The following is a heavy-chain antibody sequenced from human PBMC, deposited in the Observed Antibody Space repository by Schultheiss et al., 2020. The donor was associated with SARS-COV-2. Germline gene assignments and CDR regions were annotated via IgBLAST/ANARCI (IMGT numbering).Heavy chain of an antibody. CDR2: IGTAGDP. V-gene: IGHV3-13*05. J-gene: IGHJ5*02. CDR3: ARLLGVVIIRPSWFDP. Sequence: GGSLRLSCAASGFTFSSYDMHWVRQATGKGLEWVSAIGTAGDPYYPGSVKGRFTISRHNAKNSLYLQMNSLRAEDTAVYYCARLLGVVIIRPSWFDPWGQGTLVTVSS. D-gene: IGHD3-3*01. CDR1: GFTFSSYD.